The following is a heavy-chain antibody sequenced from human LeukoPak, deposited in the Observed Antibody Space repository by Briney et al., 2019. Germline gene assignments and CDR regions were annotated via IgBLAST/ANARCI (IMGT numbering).Heavy chain of an antibody. V-gene: IGHV3-69-1*01. CDR2: ISSTGVI. CDR1: XXTXXDXX. CDR3: ARDHNWGFDY. J-gene: IGHJ4*02. D-gene: IGHD7-27*01. Sequence: XXXCXXSXXTXXDXXXNXXRQTPXKXLEWVSYISSTGVIYYADSVRGRFSISRDNAMNSVYMQMNSLRAEDTALYYCARDHNWGFDYWGRGTLVTVSS.